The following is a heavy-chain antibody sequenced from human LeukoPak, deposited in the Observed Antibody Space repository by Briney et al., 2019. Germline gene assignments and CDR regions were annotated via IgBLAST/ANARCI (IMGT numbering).Heavy chain of an antibody. CDR2: ISYDGSNK. Sequence: PGRSLRLSCAASGFTFSSYGMHWVRQAPGKGPEWVAVISYDGSNKYYADSVKGRFTISRDNSKNTLYLQMNSLRAEDTAVYYCARDYGTVMTGDAFDIWGQGTMVTVSS. CDR1: GFTFSSYG. CDR3: ARDYGTVMTGDAFDI. D-gene: IGHD1-14*01. V-gene: IGHV3-30*03. J-gene: IGHJ3*02.